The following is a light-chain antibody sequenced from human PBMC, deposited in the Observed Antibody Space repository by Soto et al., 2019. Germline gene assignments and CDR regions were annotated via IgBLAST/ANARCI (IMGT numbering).Light chain of an antibody. CDR2: DAS. CDR3: QQYDNLPLT. V-gene: IGKV1-33*01. Sequence: DVQMTLSPSSLSASVGYSVTITCQASQDIRKYLNWYQQRPGKAPNLLIYDASNLETGVPSRFSGSGSGTDFTFTINSLQTEDIATYYCQQYDNLPLTFGGGTKVDI. J-gene: IGKJ4*01. CDR1: QDIRKY.